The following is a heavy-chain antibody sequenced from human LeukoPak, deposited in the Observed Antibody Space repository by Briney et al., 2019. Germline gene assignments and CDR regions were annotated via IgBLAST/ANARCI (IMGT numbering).Heavy chain of an antibody. CDR2: ISRSSSDT. D-gene: IGHD4-17*01. CDR1: GFTFSDYY. J-gene: IGHJ4*02. CDR3: ARGLTTVRSLAPY. Sequence: WGSLRLSCAVSGFTFSDYYMSWVRQAPGKGLEWVSYISRSSSDTNYADSVKGRFTISRDNAKNSLYLQMDGLRAEGTAVYYFARGLTTVRSLAPYWGQGTLVTVSS. V-gene: IGHV3-11*05.